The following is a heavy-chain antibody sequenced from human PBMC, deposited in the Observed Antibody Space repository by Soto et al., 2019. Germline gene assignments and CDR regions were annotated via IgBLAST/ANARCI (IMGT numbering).Heavy chain of an antibody. CDR2: TYYRSKWYN. D-gene: IGHD3-16*02. CDR1: GDSVSSNSAA. CDR3: ARVPRYYDYAWGSYRYTEDRAYGMDV. V-gene: IGHV6-1*01. Sequence: SQTLSLTCAISGDSVSSNSAAWNWIRQSPSRGLEWLGRTYYRSKWYNDYAVSVKSRITINPDTSKNQFSLQLNSVTPEDTAVYYCARVPRYYDYAWGSYRYTEDRAYGMDVWGQGTTVTVSS. J-gene: IGHJ6*02.